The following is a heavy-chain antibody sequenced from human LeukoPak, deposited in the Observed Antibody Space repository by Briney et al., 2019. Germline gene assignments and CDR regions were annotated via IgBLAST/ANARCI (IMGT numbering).Heavy chain of an antibody. Sequence: GRSLRLSCAASGFTFSSYAMHWVRQAPGKGLEWVAVISYDGSNKYYADSVKGRFTISRDNSKNTLYLQMNSLRAEDTAVYYCARDLFVVVVANAFDIWGQGTMVTVSS. V-gene: IGHV3-30-3*01. D-gene: IGHD2-15*01. CDR2: ISYDGSNK. J-gene: IGHJ3*02. CDR1: GFTFSSYA. CDR3: ARDLFVVVVANAFDI.